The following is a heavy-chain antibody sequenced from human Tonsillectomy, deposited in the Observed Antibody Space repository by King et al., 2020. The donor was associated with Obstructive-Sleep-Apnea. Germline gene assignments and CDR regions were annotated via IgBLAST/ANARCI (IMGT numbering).Heavy chain of an antibody. CDR3: AKEAGYFDY. CDR2: TRYDGSKK. Sequence: VQLVESGGGVVQPGGSLRVSCATSGFTFRNYGMHWVRQAPGKGLEWVAFTRYDGSKKYYADSVTGRFNISRDNPKNTLYLQMNSLIAEDTAVYYCAKEAGYFDYWGQGNLVTVSS. V-gene: IGHV3-30*02. CDR1: GFTFRNYG. J-gene: IGHJ4*02.